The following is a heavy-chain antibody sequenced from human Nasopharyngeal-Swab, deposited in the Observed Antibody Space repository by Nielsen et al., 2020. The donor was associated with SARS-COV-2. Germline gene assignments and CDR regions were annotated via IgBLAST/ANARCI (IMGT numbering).Heavy chain of an antibody. Sequence: SETLSLTCTVSGGSISSGDYYWSWIRQLPGTGLEWIGYIYRLGGTSYNPSLKSRVTISLDASNNQFSLRLSSVTAADTAMFYCARGTPLDYWGQGILVTVSS. V-gene: IGHV4-31*03. CDR3: ARGTPLDY. J-gene: IGHJ4*02. D-gene: IGHD1-1*01. CDR1: GGSISSGDYY. CDR2: IYRLGGT.